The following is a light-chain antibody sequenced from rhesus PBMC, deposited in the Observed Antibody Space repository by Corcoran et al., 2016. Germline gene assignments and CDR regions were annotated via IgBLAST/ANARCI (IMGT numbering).Light chain of an antibody. CDR2: TAS. V-gene: IGKV1-28*02. Sequence: DIQMTQSSSSLSASVGDTVTITCRASQDISRYLNWFQQKPGKAPKLLIYTASNLENGVQSRFSGRGSGTEFTLTISSLQPEDFASYYYLQHKSSPRTFGQGTKVEIK. CDR3: LQHKSSPRT. J-gene: IGKJ1*01. CDR1: QDISRY.